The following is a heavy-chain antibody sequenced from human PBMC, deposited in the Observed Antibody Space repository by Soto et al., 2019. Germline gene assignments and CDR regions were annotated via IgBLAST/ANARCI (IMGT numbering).Heavy chain of an antibody. CDR1: GYTFTSHY. CDR2: INSSGGGT. CDR3: ARDSMLAY. Sequence: ASVKVSCKTSGYTFTSHYIHWVRQAPGQGLEWMGIINSSGGGTSYAQKFQGRVTMTRDTSTSTVYLELSSLKPEDTAVYYCARDSMLAYWGQGTLVTVSS. V-gene: IGHV1-46*01. D-gene: IGHD2-8*01. J-gene: IGHJ4*02.